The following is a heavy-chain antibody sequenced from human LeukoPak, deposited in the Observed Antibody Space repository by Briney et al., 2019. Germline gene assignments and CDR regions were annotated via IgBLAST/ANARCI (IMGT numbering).Heavy chain of an antibody. CDR3: ARRNHGSSWYKWFDP. Sequence: GGSLRRSCAASGFTFSSYSMNWVRQAPGKGLEWVSSISSSSSYIYYADSVKGRFTISRDNAKNSLYLQTNSLRAEDTAVYYCARRNHGSSWYKWFDPWGQGTLVTVSS. J-gene: IGHJ5*02. V-gene: IGHV3-21*01. D-gene: IGHD6-13*01. CDR1: GFTFSSYS. CDR2: ISSSSSYI.